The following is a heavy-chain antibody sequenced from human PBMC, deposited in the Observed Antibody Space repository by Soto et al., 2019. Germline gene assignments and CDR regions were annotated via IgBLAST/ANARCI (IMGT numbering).Heavy chain of an antibody. V-gene: IGHV1-24*01. D-gene: IGHD1-7*01. CDR3: ATGPAVYNWNYWFDP. CDR2: FDPEDGET. CDR1: GYTLTELS. J-gene: IGHJ5*02. Sequence: RASVKVSCKVSGYTLTELSMHWVRQAPGKGLEWMGGFDPEDGETIYAQKFQGRVTMTEDTSTDTAYMELSSLRSEDTAVYYCATGPAVYNWNYWFDPWGQGTLVTVSS.